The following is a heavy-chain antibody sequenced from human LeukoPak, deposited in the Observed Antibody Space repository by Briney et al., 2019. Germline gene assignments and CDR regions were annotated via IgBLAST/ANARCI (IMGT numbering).Heavy chain of an antibody. CDR3: ARGFSYYDSSGYYPYYFDY. V-gene: IGHV4-30-4*01. CDR1: GGSISSGDYY. CDR2: IYYSGST. J-gene: IGHJ4*02. Sequence: SETLSLTCTVSGGSISSGDYYWSWIRQPPGTGLEWIGYIYYSGSTYYNPSLKSRVTISVDTSKNQFSLKLSSVTAADTAVYYCARGFSYYDSSGYYPYYFDYWGQGTLVTVSS. D-gene: IGHD3-22*01.